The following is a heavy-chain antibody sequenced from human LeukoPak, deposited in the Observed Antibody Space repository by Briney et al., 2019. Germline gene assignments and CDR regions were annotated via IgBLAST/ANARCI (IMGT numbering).Heavy chain of an antibody. Sequence: ASVKVSCKVSGYSLTELSMHWVRQAPGKGPEWMGCFDPEDGETLYAQEFQGRVTLTEDTSTDTAYMELGSLRPDDTAVYYCARGRPHADWGNGTTVTVSS. J-gene: IGHJ6*04. CDR1: GYSLTELS. V-gene: IGHV1-24*01. CDR3: ARGRPHAD. D-gene: IGHD2-2*01. CDR2: FDPEDGET.